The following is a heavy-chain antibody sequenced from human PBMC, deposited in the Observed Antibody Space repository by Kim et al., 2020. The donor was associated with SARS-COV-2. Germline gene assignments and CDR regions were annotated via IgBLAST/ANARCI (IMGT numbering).Heavy chain of an antibody. CDR2: INPNSGGT. J-gene: IGHJ4*02. Sequence: ASVKVSCKASGYTFTGYYMHWVRQAPGQGLEWMGRINPNSGGTNYAQKFQGRVTMTRDTSISTAYMELSRLRSDDTAVYYCARVAARGTYYYDSSGYQIVDIWGQGTLVTVSS. D-gene: IGHD3-22*01. CDR3: ARVAARGTYYYDSSGYQIVDI. CDR1: GYTFTGYY. V-gene: IGHV1-2*06.